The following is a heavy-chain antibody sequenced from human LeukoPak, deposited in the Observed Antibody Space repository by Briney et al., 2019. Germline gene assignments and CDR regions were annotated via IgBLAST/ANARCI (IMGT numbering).Heavy chain of an antibody. CDR3: ARAGYCVSPSRLYFDY. CDR1: GFNASTTY. CDR2: LYSGGGT. J-gene: IGHJ4*02. V-gene: IGHV3-66*01. D-gene: IGHD2-2*01. Sequence: RGCLRLSCAPPGFNASTTYMRCVRQPPSQGLASGSALYSGGGTLYSGSVNGRFTISRDNSKNALYLQMNSLRVEDTAVYYCARAGYCVSPSRLYFDYWGQGALVTVSS.